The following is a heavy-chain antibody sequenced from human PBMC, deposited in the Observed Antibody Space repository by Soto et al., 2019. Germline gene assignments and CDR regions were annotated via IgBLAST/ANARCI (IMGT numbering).Heavy chain of an antibody. CDR3: AKAGLGMATNSRAFDY. D-gene: IGHD5-12*01. J-gene: IGHJ4*02. V-gene: IGHV3-23*01. CDR2: ISGSGGST. Sequence: LDSFSAISGSGGSTYYADSVKGRFTISRDNSKNTLYLQMNSLRAEDTAVYYCAKAGLGMATNSRAFDYWGQGTLVTVSS.